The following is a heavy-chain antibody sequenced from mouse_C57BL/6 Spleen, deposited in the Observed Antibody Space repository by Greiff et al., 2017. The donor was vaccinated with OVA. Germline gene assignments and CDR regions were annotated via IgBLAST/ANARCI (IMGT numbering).Heavy chain of an antibody. D-gene: IGHD4-1*02. CDR1: GYTFTDYY. V-gene: IGHV1-26*01. CDR2: INPNNGGT. J-gene: IGHJ2*01. Sequence: VQLQQSGPELVKPGASVKISCKASGYTFTDYYMNWVKQSHGKSLEWIGDINPNNGGTSYNQKFKGKATLTVDKSSSTAYMELRSLTSEDSAVYYCARPSNWNYFDYWGQGTTLTVSS. CDR3: ARPSNWNYFDY.